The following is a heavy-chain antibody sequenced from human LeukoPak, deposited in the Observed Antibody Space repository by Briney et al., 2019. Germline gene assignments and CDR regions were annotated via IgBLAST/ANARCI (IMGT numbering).Heavy chain of an antibody. CDR3: ARDHDYSSDY. CDR1: GFTFSSYS. J-gene: IGHJ4*02. CDR2: ISKSSSTI. D-gene: IGHD3-16*01. V-gene: IGHV3-48*01. Sequence: HPGGSLRLSCAASGFTFSSYSMNWVRQAPGKGLEWLSYISKSSSTIYYADSVKGRFTISRDSAKNSLYLQMNSLRAEDTAVYYCARDHDYSSDYWGQGTLVTVSS.